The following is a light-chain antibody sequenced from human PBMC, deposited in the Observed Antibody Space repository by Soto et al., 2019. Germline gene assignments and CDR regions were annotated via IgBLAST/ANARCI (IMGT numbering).Light chain of an antibody. V-gene: IGKV3-15*01. CDR1: QSVSSN. Sequence: EIVMTQSPATLSVSPGARATLSCRASQSVSSNLAWYQQTPGQTPKLLIYVASTRATGIPARFSGSGSGTEFTLTISSLQSEDFAVYYCQQYNVWPLTFGEGTKVEFK. CDR3: QQYNVWPLT. CDR2: VAS. J-gene: IGKJ4*01.